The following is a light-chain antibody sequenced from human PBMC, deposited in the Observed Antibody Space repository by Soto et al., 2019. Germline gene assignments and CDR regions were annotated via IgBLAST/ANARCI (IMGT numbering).Light chain of an antibody. CDR2: KTS. J-gene: IGKJ1*01. Sequence: DLHMTKSPSTLSASVGDRVTITCRASQSINNWLAWYPQKPWKAPNLLIYKTSSLETGVPSRFSGSGSGTEFTLTISNLQPDDLATYYFQHCNDYSWTFGQGTQVEV. V-gene: IGKV1-5*03. CDR1: QSINNW. CDR3: QHCNDYSWT.